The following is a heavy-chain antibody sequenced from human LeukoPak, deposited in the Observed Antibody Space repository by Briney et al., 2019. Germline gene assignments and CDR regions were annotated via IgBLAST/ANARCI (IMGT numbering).Heavy chain of an antibody. CDR1: GFTFSSYG. Sequence: GRSLRLSCAAPGFTFSSYGMHWVRQAPGKGLEWVAVISYDGSNKYYADSVKGRFTISRDNSKNTLYLQMNSLRAEDTAVYYCAKDLYHYDSSGYPDVHWGQGTLVTVSS. J-gene: IGHJ4*02. V-gene: IGHV3-30*18. D-gene: IGHD3-22*01. CDR3: AKDLYHYDSSGYPDVH. CDR2: ISYDGSNK.